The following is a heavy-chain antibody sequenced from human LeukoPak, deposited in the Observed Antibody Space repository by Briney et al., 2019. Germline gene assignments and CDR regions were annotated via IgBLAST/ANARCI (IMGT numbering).Heavy chain of an antibody. CDR3: ARGLDVVAVAGLYYFDY. CDR2: INHSGST. D-gene: IGHD6-19*01. J-gene: IGHJ4*02. CDR1: GGSFSGYY. V-gene: IGHV4-34*01. Sequence: KPSETLSLTCAVYGGSFSGYYWSWIRQPPGKGLEWIGEINHSGSTNYNPSLKSRVTISVDTSKNQFSLKLSSVTAADTAVYYCARGLDVVAVAGLYYFDYWGQGTLVTVSS.